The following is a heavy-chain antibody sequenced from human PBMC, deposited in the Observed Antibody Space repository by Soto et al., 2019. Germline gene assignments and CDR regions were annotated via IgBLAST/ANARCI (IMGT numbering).Heavy chain of an antibody. D-gene: IGHD3-22*01. CDR2: IYYSGST. CDR3: ARGRYYYDSSGYYSPLYWYFDL. V-gene: IGHV4-59*01. CDR1: GGSISSYY. Sequence: QVQLQESGPGLVKPSETLSLTCTVSGGSISSYYWSWIRHPPGKGLEWIGYIYYSGSTNYNPSLKSRVTISVDTSKNQFSLKLSSVTAADTAVYYCARGRYYYDSSGYYSPLYWYFDLWGRGTLVTVSS. J-gene: IGHJ2*01.